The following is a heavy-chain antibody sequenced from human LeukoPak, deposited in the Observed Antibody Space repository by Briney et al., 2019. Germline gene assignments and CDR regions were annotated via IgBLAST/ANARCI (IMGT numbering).Heavy chain of an antibody. CDR3: ARLHYYDSSGYPTFDY. D-gene: IGHD3-22*01. CDR2: IYTSGST. V-gene: IGHV4-4*07. J-gene: IGHJ4*02. CDR1: GGSISSYY. Sequence: SETLSLTCTVSGGSISSYYWSWIRQPAGKGLEWIGRIYTSGSTNYNPSLKSRVTMSVDTSKNQFSLKLSSVTAADTAVYYCARLHYYDSSGYPTFDYWGQGTLVTVSS.